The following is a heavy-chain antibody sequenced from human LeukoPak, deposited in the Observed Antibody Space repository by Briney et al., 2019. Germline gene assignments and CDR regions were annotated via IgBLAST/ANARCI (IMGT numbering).Heavy chain of an antibody. CDR3: AKDGLRLGELSLEFDY. Sequence: PGGSLRLSCAASGFTFDDYAMHWVRQAPGKGLEWVSGISWNSGSIGYADSVKGRFTISRDNAKNSLCLQMNSLRAEDMALYYCAKDGLRLGELSLEFDYWGQGTLVTVSS. J-gene: IGHJ4*02. D-gene: IGHD3-16*02. V-gene: IGHV3-9*03. CDR1: GFTFDDYA. CDR2: ISWNSGSI.